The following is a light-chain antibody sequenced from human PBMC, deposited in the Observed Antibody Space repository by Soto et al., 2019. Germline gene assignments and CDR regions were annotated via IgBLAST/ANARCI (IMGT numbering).Light chain of an antibody. V-gene: IGKV3-11*01. Sequence: EIVLTQSPATLSLSPGERATLSCRASRSVSSYLAWYQQKPGQAPRLLIFDASNRATGIPARFSGSGSGTDCTLTISSLEPEDFAVYYCQQRTNWPLTFGGGTKVEI. CDR2: DAS. CDR3: QQRTNWPLT. J-gene: IGKJ4*01. CDR1: RSVSSY.